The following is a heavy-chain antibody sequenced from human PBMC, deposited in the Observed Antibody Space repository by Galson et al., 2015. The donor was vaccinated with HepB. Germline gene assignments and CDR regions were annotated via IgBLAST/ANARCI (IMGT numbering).Heavy chain of an antibody. J-gene: IGHJ4*02. V-gene: IGHV3-30*02. CDR1: GFTFSSFG. CDR3: AKGVANWGNLDY. CDR2: IRYDGSNK. D-gene: IGHD7-27*01. Sequence: SLRLSCAASGFTFSSFGMYWVRQAPGKGLEWVAFIRYDGSNKYYADSVRGRFTISRDNSENTLYLQMNSLRADDTAVYYCAKGVANWGNLDYWGQGTLATVSS.